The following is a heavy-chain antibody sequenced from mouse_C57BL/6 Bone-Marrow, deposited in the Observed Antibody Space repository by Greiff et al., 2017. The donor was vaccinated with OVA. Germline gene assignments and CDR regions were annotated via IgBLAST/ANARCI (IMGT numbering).Heavy chain of an antibody. D-gene: IGHD2-3*01. CDR1: GFNIKDDY. J-gene: IGHJ1*03. CDR3: TTIPFYDGHWYFDV. Sequence: EVQLQQSGAELVRPGASVKLSCTASGFNIKDDYMHWVKQRPEQGLEWIGWIDPENGDTEYASKFQGKATITADTSSNTAYLQLSSLTSEDTAVYYCTTIPFYDGHWYFDVWGTGTTVTVSS. V-gene: IGHV14-4*01. CDR2: IDPENGDT.